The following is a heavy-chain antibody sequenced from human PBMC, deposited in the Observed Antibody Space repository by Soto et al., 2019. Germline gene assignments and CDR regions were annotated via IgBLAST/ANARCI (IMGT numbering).Heavy chain of an antibody. CDR1: KFIFSDYY. J-gene: IGHJ6*02. D-gene: IGHD4-17*01. CDR3: ARDTMPTDFGLGWDV. CDR2: ISNSGTTI. V-gene: IGHV3-11*01. Sequence: PGGSRRLSCAASKFIFSDYYMSWIRQAPGKGLEWVSYISNSGTTIYYADSVKGRFTISRDNAKKSLYLQMNSLRAEDTAVYYCARDTMPTDFGLGWDVWGQGTTVTVSS.